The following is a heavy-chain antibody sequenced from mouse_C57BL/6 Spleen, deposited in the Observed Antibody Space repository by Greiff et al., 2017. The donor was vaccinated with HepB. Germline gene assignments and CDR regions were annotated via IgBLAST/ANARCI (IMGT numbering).Heavy chain of an antibody. CDR1: GYTFTSYW. CDR2: IYPSDSET. CDR3: ARVGLLPTGYYAMDY. J-gene: IGHJ4*01. V-gene: IGHV1-61*01. Sequence: QVQLKQPGAELVRPGSSVKLSCKASGYTFTSYWMDWVKQRPGQGLEWIGNIYPSDSETHYNQKFKDKATLTVDKSSSTAYMQLSSLTSEDSAVYYCARVGLLPTGYYAMDYWGQGTSVTVSS. D-gene: IGHD1-1*01.